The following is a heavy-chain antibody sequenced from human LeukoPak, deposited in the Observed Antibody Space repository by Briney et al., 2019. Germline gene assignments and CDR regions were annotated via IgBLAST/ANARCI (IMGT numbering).Heavy chain of an antibody. CDR2: INHSGST. CDR1: GGSFSGYY. V-gene: IGHV4-34*01. Sequence: SETLSLTCAVYGGSFSGYYWSWIRQPPGKGLEWIGEINHSGSTNYNPSLKSRVTISVDNSKNQFSLKLSSVTAANTAVYYCAKMTPATSFQLLVLDSWGPGTLVTISS. J-gene: IGHJ4*02. CDR3: AKMTPATSFQLLVLDS. D-gene: IGHD4-11*01.